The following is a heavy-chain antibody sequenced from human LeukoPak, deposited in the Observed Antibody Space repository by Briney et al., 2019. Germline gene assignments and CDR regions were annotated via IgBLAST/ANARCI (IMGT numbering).Heavy chain of an antibody. D-gene: IGHD3-22*01. Sequence: SETLSLTCTVSGVSISSYYWSWIRQPAGKGLEWVGRIYTSGSTNYNPSLKSRITMSVDTSKNQFSLKLSSVTAADTAVYYCARSYYYDSSALGDYWGQGTLVTVSS. CDR2: IYTSGST. CDR1: GVSISSYY. V-gene: IGHV4-4*07. CDR3: ARSYYYDSSALGDY. J-gene: IGHJ4*02.